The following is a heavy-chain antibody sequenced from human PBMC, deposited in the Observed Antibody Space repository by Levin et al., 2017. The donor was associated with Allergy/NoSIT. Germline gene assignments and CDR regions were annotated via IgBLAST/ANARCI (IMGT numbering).Heavy chain of an antibody. Sequence: PGGSLRLSCAASGFTFSSYAMHWVRQAPGKGLEWVAVISYDGSKKYYADSVKGRFTISRDNSKNTLYFQMNSLRTEDTAVYYCARDGLLLWFGEFSWFDPWGQGTLVTVSS. V-gene: IGHV3-30*04. CDR3: ARDGLLLWFGEFSWFDP. CDR2: ISYDGSKK. CDR1: GFTFSSYA. J-gene: IGHJ5*02. D-gene: IGHD3-10*01.